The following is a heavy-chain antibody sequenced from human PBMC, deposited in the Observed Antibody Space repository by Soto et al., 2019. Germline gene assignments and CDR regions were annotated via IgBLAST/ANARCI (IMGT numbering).Heavy chain of an antibody. CDR2: IIPIFGTA. J-gene: IGHJ3*01. CDR1: GGTFSSYA. CDR3: ARMIRLRWSNDAFYF. V-gene: IGHV1-69*13. D-gene: IGHD4-17*01. Sequence: SVKVSCKASGGTFSSYAISWVRQAPGQGLEWMGGIIPIFGTANYAQKFQGRVTITADESTSTAYMELSSLRSEDTAVYYCARMIRLRWSNDAFYFCAQGSLVT.